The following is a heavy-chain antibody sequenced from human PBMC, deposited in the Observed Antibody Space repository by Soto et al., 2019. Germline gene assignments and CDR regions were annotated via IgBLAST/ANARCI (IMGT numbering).Heavy chain of an antibody. V-gene: IGHV3-74*01. CDR1: GFSFSDDW. Sequence: GGSLRLSCEASGFSFSDDWMHWVRQAPGKGLVWVSSVSSVGSTTDYADSVKGRFTISRDNAKNTLYLQMNSLGAEDTAVYYCVKGKYSGSYFFDYWGQGTLVTVSS. CDR3: VKGKYSGSYFFDY. CDR2: VSSVGSTT. J-gene: IGHJ4*02. D-gene: IGHD1-26*01.